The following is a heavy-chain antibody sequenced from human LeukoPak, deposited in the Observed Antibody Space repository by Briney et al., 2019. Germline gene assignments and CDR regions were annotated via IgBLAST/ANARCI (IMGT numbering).Heavy chain of an antibody. V-gene: IGHV3-53*05. Sequence: GGSLRLSCAASGFTVSSNYMSWVRQAPGKGLEWVSVIYSGGSTYYADSVKGRFTISRDNSKNTLYLQMNSLRAEDTAVYYCAKGGVATITPTSHFDYWGQGTLVTVSS. D-gene: IGHD5-12*01. CDR1: GFTVSSNY. CDR3: AKGGVATITPTSHFDY. CDR2: IYSGGST. J-gene: IGHJ4*02.